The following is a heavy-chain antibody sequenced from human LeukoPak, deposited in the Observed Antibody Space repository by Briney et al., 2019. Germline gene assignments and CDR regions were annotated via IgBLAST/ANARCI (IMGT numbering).Heavy chain of an antibody. Sequence: KPSETLSLTCRVSGASVSNYYWSWIRQSPGKGLEWIGFFHYSGSTNYNPSLNSRVTTSIDTSMNQLSLPLVSVTAADTAVYFCARHHDGGPKLRLDFWGLGVLVTVSS. CDR1: GASVSNYY. V-gene: IGHV4-59*08. D-gene: IGHD2-15*01. J-gene: IGHJ4*02. CDR3: ARHHDGGPKLRLDF. CDR2: FHYSGST.